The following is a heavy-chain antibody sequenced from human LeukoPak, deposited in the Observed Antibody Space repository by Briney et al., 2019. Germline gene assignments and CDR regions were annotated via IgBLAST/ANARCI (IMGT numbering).Heavy chain of an antibody. V-gene: IGHV1-2*02. CDR1: GYTFTGYY. J-gene: IGHJ4*02. CDR3: ARDRGGHLSSPYDYFDY. CDR2: INPNSGGT. D-gene: IGHD3-10*01. Sequence: GASVKVSCKASGYTFTGYYMHWVRQAPGQGLEWMGWINPNSGGTNYAQKFQGRVTMTKDTSVSTAYMELSRLRSDDTAVYYCARDRGGHLSSPYDYFDYWGQGTLVTVSS.